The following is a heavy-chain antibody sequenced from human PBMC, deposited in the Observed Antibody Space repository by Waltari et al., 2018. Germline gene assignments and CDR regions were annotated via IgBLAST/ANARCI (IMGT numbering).Heavy chain of an antibody. J-gene: IGHJ4*02. CDR2: ITGSSSTL. Sequence: EVQLVESGGGLVQPGGSLRLSCAASGFTFSIYSMNWVRQAPGKGLKWVSYITGSSSTLYDADSVKGRLTISRDNSKNSLYLQMNSLRAEDTAVYYCAREFCSAGSCYPDYWGQGTLVTVSS. D-gene: IGHD2-15*01. CDR3: AREFCSAGSCYPDY. CDR1: GFTFSIYS. V-gene: IGHV3-48*04.